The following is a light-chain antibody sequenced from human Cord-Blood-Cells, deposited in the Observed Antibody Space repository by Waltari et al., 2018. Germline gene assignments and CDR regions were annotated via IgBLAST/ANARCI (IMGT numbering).Light chain of an antibody. CDR1: QSISSY. J-gene: IGKJ3*01. V-gene: IGKV1-39*01. CDR3: QQSYSTLT. CDR2: AAS. Sequence: DIQMTQSPSSLSASVGDRVTITCRASQSISSYLNWYQQKPGKAPKLLIYAASSLQSGVPSRFSVSGSGTDFTLTSSSLQPEDFATYYCQQSYSTLTFGPGTKVDIK.